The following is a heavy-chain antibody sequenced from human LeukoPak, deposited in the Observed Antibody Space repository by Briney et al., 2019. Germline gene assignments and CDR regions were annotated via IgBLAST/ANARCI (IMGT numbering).Heavy chain of an antibody. J-gene: IGHJ6*02. Sequence: ASVKVSCKASGGTFSSYAISWVRPAPGQGLEWMGGIIPIFDTANYAQKFQGRVTITADESTSTAYMELSSLRSEDTAVYYCASLMTSYYYYGMDVWGQGTTVTVSS. CDR3: ASLMTSYYYYGMDV. V-gene: IGHV1-69*01. CDR2: IIPIFDTA. CDR1: GGTFSSYA.